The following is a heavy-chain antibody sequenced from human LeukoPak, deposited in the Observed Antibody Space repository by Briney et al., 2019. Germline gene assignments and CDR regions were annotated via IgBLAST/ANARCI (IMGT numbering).Heavy chain of an antibody. CDR2: LSGSSSGT. Sequence: GGSLRFSCAASAFTFNSYAMTWLRQAPGKGLEWVSNLSGSSSGTSYAGSVKGRFTISRDNSNNVIYLQMNSLRDEDTALYYCANDRTPSSRSGGYYPGDFDRWGHGTMVTVSS. CDR1: AFTFNSYA. V-gene: IGHV3-23*01. J-gene: IGHJ3*01. D-gene: IGHD3-10*01. CDR3: ANDRTPSSRSGGYYPGDFDR.